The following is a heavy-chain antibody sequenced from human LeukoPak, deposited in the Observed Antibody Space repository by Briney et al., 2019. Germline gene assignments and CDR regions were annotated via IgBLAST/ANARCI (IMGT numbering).Heavy chain of an antibody. CDR1: GFTFSDYY. V-gene: IGHV3-11*01. J-gene: IGHJ4*02. D-gene: IGHD3-10*01. CDR3: ARDGSGSYGYDRVFDY. Sequence: GSLRLSCAASGFTFSDYYMNWIRQAPGKGLEWVSYISSSGSTIDYADSVKGRFTISRDNAKNSLYLQMNSLRAEDTAVYYCARDGSGSYGYDRVFDYWGQGTLVTVSS. CDR2: ISSSGSTI.